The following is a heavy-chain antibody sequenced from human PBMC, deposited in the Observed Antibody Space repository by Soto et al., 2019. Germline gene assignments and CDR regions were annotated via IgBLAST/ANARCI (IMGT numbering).Heavy chain of an antibody. Sequence: SLRLSCAASGFTFSSYGMHWVRQAPGKGLEWVAVISYDGSNKYYADSVKGRFTISRDNSKNTLYLQMNSLRAEDTAVYYCAKDLRAARGYSYGYVYWGKGTLVTVSS. J-gene: IGHJ4*02. CDR2: ISYDGSNK. CDR1: GFTFSSYG. CDR3: AKDLRAARGYSYGYVY. V-gene: IGHV3-30*18. D-gene: IGHD5-18*01.